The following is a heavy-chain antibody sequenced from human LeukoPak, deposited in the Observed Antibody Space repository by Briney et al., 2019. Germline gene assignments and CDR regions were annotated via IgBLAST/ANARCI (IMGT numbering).Heavy chain of an antibody. J-gene: IGHJ4*02. V-gene: IGHV3-23*01. CDR2: IGGGGAAT. D-gene: IGHD6-19*01. CDR1: GFIFSNYV. CDR3: ARQTRIAVAVTTDY. Sequence: PGGSLRLSCAASGFIFSNYVMNWVRQAPGKGLEWVSAIGGGGAATYYADSVRGRFTISRANSNNTLFLHMNRLRAEDTAVYYCARQTRIAVAVTTDYWGQGTLVTVSS.